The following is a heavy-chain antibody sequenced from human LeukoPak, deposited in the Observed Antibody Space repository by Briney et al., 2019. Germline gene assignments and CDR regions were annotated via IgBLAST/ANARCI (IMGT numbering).Heavy chain of an antibody. CDR1: GASVNDNY. D-gene: IGHD2-15*01. CDR2: IYTDGST. Sequence: SETLSLTCTVSGASVNDNYWSWSRQPAGKTLEWIGRIYTDGSTNYNPSLKSRVAISVDTSTNQFSLFLRSVTAADTAIYYCTIGSLSGSLAYWGQGTLVTVSS. J-gene: IGHJ4*02. CDR3: TIGSLSGSLAY. V-gene: IGHV4-4*07.